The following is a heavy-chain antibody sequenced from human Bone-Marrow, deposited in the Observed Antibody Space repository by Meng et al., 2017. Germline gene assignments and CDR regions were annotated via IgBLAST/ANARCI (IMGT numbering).Heavy chain of an antibody. D-gene: IGHD4/OR15-4a*01. CDR3: ASTMGYSSLFIYYYYGMDV. V-gene: IGHV3-21*05. CDR1: GFTFSSYE. CDR2: ISSSSYI. J-gene: IGHJ6*02. Sequence: GGSLRLSCAASGFTFSSYEMNWVRQAPGKGLEWVSYISSSSYIYYADSVKGRFTISRDNAKNSLYLQMNSLRAEDTAVYYCASTMGYSSLFIYYYYGMDVWGQGTTVTVSS.